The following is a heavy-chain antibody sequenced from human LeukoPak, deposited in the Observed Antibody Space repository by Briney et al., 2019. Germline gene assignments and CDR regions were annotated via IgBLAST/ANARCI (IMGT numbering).Heavy chain of an antibody. CDR1: GFTFSNQW. Sequence: GGSLRLSCAASGFTFSNQWMSWVRQAPGQGLEWVANIKEDGSAKSYVDSVKGRFTISRDNAKNSLYLEMNSLRAEDTAVYYCVRGDLWGQGTLVTVSS. J-gene: IGHJ4*02. CDR2: IKEDGSAK. V-gene: IGHV3-7*01. CDR3: VRGDL.